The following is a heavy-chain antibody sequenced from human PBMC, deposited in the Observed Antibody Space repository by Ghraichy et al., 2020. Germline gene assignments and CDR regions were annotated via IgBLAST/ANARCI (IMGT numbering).Heavy chain of an antibody. V-gene: IGHV4-59*01. D-gene: IGHD2-2*01. CDR3: ARASHRRLIVVVPDYYFDY. Sequence: SETLSLTCTVSGGSISSYYWSWIRQPPGKGLEWIGYIYYSGITNYNLSLKSRVTISVDKSKNQFSLKLSSVTAADTAVYYCARASHRRLIVVVPDYYFDYWGQGTLVTVSS. CDR2: IYYSGIT. J-gene: IGHJ4*02. CDR1: GGSISSYY.